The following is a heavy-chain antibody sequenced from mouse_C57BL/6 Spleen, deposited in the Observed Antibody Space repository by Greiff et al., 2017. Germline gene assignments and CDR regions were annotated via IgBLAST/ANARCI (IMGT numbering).Heavy chain of an antibody. CDR3: ARSHFDV. CDR1: GYTFTSYG. CDR2: IYPRSGNT. J-gene: IGHJ1*03. V-gene: IGHV1-81*01. Sequence: VKLQESGAELARPGASVKLSCKASGYTFTSYGISWVKQRTGQGLEWIGEIYPRSGNTYYNEKFKGKATLTADKSSSTAYMELRSLTSEDSAVYFCARSHFDVWGTGTTVTVSS.